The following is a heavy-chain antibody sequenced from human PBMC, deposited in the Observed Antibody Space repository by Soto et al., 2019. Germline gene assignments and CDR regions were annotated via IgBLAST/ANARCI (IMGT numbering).Heavy chain of an antibody. J-gene: IGHJ5*02. Sequence: EVQLVESGGGLAQPGGSLRLSCAASGFTFSTYSMNWVRQAPGKGLEWVSYISYTSSTIYYADSVKGRFTISRDNAKNSLFLQMNSLRGEDTAVYYCARDNGLAGSFDPWGQGTLVTVSS. CDR1: GFTFSTYS. V-gene: IGHV3-48*01. CDR2: ISYTSSTI. D-gene: IGHD2-21*01. CDR3: ARDNGLAGSFDP.